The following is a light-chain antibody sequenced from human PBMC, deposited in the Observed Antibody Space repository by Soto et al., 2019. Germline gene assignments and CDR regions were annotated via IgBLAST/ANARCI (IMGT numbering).Light chain of an antibody. CDR2: NAS. Sequence: EIVMTQSPATLSVSPGERATLSCRASQSVSSSLAWYQQKPGQAPRLLIYNASTRATGIPARFSGSGSGTDFTLTISSLQSEDFAVYYCHHYNNWPPMYTFGQGTKLEIK. J-gene: IGKJ2*01. V-gene: IGKV3-15*01. CDR3: HHYNNWPPMYT. CDR1: QSVSSS.